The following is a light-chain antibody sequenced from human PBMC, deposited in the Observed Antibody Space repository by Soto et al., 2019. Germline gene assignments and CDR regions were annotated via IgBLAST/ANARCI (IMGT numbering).Light chain of an antibody. CDR1: QDIRND. CDR3: LRVYNYPWT. CDR2: SAS. V-gene: IGKV1-6*01. Sequence: AIQMTQSPSSLSASVGDRVTITCRASQDIRNDLGWYQQKPGKPPKLLIYSASRLQNGVPSRFSGSGSGTYFCLTISSLQPEDIATYYCLRVYNYPWTFGQGTKVEIK. J-gene: IGKJ1*01.